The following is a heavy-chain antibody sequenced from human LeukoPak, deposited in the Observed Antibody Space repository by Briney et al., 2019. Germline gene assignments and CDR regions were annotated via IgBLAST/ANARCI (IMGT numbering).Heavy chain of an antibody. CDR1: GGSISSSSYY. CDR2: IYYSGST. Sequence: PSETLSLTCTVSGGSISSSSYYWGWIRQPPGKGLEWIGSIYYSGSTYYNPSLKSRVTISVDMSKNQFSLKLSSVTAADTAVYYCARHRSNGVGFGDWYFDLWGRGTLVTVSS. CDR3: ARHRSNGVGFGDWYFDL. V-gene: IGHV4-39*01. J-gene: IGHJ2*01. D-gene: IGHD3-10*01.